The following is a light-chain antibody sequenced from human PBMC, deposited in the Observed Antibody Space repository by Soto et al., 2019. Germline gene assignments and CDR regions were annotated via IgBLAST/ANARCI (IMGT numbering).Light chain of an antibody. J-gene: IGKJ2*01. CDR1: QSIGNW. CDR3: QQSKSYPFT. CDR2: KAS. V-gene: IGKV1-5*03. Sequence: DIQMTQSPSTLSASVGDRVTITCRASQSIGNWLAWYQQKPGKAPKVVIYKASSLERGVPSRFGGSGSGTEFTLTISSLQPDDFASYYCQQSKSYPFTFGQGPKLEIK.